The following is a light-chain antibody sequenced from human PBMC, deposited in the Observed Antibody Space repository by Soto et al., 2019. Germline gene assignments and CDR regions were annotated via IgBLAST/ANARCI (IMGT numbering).Light chain of an antibody. Sequence: DIQMTQSPSSVSASVGDRVTITCRASQGISGWLTWYQQTPGKAPKVLIYAASSLQSGVPSRFSGSGSGTDFTLTISSLQPEDFATYYCQQDNSYPITFGQGTRVEIK. CDR1: QGISGW. CDR2: AAS. J-gene: IGKJ5*01. V-gene: IGKV1-12*01. CDR3: QQDNSYPIT.